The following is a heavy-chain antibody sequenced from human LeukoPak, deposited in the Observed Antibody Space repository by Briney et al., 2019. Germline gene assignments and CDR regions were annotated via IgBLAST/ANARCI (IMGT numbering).Heavy chain of an antibody. CDR2: MNPNSGDT. Sequence: GASVKVSCKASGYTFTNYDINWVRQAAGQGLEWVGWMNPNSGDTDYVEKFQGRVTMTRDTSMNTAYMELSSLRSDDTAVYYCTRSGFGGGVHFDYWGQGTPVTVSS. V-gene: IGHV1-8*01. J-gene: IGHJ4*02. D-gene: IGHD3-16*01. CDR3: TRSGFGGGVHFDY. CDR1: GYTFTNYD.